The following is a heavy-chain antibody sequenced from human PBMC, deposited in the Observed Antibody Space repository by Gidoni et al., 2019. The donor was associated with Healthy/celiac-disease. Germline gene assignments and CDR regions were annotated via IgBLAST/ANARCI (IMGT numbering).Heavy chain of an antibody. Sequence: QITLKESGPTLVQPTQTLPLTCTFSGFSLSISGEGVGWIRQPPGKALEWLALIYWDDEKRYSPSLKSRLTLAKDTSKNQVVLTMTNMDPVDTATYYCAHKYYGGKARAFDIWGQGTMVSVSS. J-gene: IGHJ3*02. CDR3: AHKYYGGKARAFDI. CDR1: GFSLSISGEG. D-gene: IGHD2-21*01. CDR2: IYWDDEK. V-gene: IGHV2-5*02.